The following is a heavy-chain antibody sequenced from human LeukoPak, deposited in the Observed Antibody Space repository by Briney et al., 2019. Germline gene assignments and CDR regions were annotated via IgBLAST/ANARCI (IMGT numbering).Heavy chain of an antibody. J-gene: IGHJ4*02. Sequence: SVKVSCKASGGTFSSYAISWVRQAPGQGLEWMGRIIPILGIANYAQKFQGRVTITADKSTSTAYMGLSSLRSEDTAVYYCAGGVDTAMVRYDYWGQGTLVTVSS. CDR2: IIPILGIA. D-gene: IGHD5-18*01. V-gene: IGHV1-69*04. CDR1: GGTFSSYA. CDR3: AGGVDTAMVRYDY.